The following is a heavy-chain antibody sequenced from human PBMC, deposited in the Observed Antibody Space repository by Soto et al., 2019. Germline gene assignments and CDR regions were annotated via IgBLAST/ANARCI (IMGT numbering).Heavy chain of an antibody. CDR2: IWYDGSNK. CDR1: GFTFSSYG. V-gene: IGHV3-33*01. CDR3: ARGGAWSVYYFDY. J-gene: IGHJ4*02. D-gene: IGHD2-8*02. Sequence: GSLRLSCAASGFTFSSYGTHWVRQAPGKGLEWVAVIWYDGSNKYYADSVKGRFTISRDNSKNTLYLQMNSLRAEDTAVYYCARGGAWSVYYFDYWGQGTLVTVYS.